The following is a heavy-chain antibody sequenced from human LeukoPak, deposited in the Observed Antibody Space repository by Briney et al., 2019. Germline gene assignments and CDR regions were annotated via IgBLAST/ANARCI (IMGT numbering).Heavy chain of an antibody. V-gene: IGHV1-69*04. CDR1: GYTFTSYG. Sequence: GASVKVSCKASGYTFTSYGISWVRQAPGQGLEWMGRIIPILGIANYAQKFQGRVTITADKSTSTAYMELSSLRSEDTAVYYCARVPSKGIAVAGIDYWGQGTLVTVSS. CDR2: IIPILGIA. J-gene: IGHJ4*02. CDR3: ARVPSKGIAVAGIDY. D-gene: IGHD6-19*01.